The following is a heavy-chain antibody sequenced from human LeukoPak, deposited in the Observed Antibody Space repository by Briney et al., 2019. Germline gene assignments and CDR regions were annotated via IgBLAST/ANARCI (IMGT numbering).Heavy chain of an antibody. CDR1: RFTFSSYE. CDR2: ISSSGSIT. Sequence: PGGSLRLSCAASRFTFSSYEMNWVRRAPGKGLESVAYISSSGSITYYADSVKGRFTISRDNANSSLSLLMNSLRAEDTAVYYCARDKASPFTYYGMDVWGQGTTVTVSS. V-gene: IGHV3-48*03. D-gene: IGHD6-6*01. CDR3: ARDKASPFTYYGMDV. J-gene: IGHJ6*02.